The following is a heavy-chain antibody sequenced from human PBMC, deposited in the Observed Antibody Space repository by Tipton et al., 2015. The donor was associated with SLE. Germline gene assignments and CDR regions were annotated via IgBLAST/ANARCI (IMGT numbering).Heavy chain of an antibody. CDR3: ASAPRTDYFDY. Sequence: SLRLSCAASGFTFSSYWMSWVRQAPGKGLEWVANIKQDGSERYYVDSVKGRFTISRDNAKNSLYLQMNSLRAEDTAVYYCASAPRTDYFDYWGQGTLVTVSS. J-gene: IGHJ4*02. CDR2: IKQDGSER. V-gene: IGHV3-7*01. CDR1: GFTFSSYW.